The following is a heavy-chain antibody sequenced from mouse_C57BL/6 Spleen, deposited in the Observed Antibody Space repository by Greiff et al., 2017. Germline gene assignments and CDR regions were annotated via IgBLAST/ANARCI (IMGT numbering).Heavy chain of an antibody. V-gene: IGHV1-26*01. D-gene: IGHD2-2*01. CDR3: ARGYDEAALLWYFDV. J-gene: IGHJ1*03. CDR1: GYTFTDYY. CDR2: INPNNGGT. Sequence: VQLQQSGPELVKPGASVKISCKASGYTFTDYYMNWVKQSHGKSLEWIGDINPNNGGTSYNQKFKGKATLTVDKSSSTAYMELRSLTSEDSAVYYCARGYDEAALLWYFDVWGTGTTVTVSS.